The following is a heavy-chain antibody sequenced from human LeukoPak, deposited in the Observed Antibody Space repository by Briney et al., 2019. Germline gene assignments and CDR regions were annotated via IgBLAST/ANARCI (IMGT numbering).Heavy chain of an antibody. Sequence: GGPLRLSCATSGFIFSDYYFNWLRQAPGKGLEWVAYISGRGGTIYYADSVKGRFTISRDNANNSLSLQMNDLRAEDTAFYYCARDPGDMANLSYLDSWGRGTLVTVSS. CDR1: GFIFSDYY. D-gene: IGHD5-24*01. V-gene: IGHV3-11*01. CDR3: ARDPGDMANLSYLDS. CDR2: ISGRGGTI. J-gene: IGHJ5*01.